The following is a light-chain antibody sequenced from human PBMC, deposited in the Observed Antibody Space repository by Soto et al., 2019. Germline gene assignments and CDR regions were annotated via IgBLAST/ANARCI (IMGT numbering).Light chain of an antibody. V-gene: IGLV2-14*01. CDR1: SSDVGRYNY. Sequence: QSALTQPASVSGSPGQSITISCTGTSSDVGRYNYVSWYQHHPGKAPKLMIYEVTNRPSGVSNRFSGSKSANTASLTISGLQAEDVADYYCSSYTTTSTRVVFGGGTKLTVL. CDR2: EVT. CDR3: SSYTTTSTRVV. J-gene: IGLJ2*01.